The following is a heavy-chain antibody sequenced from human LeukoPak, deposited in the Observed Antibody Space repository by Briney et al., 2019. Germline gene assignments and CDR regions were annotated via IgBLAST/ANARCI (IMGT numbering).Heavy chain of an antibody. D-gene: IGHD2/OR15-2a*01. CDR3: ARDRIVIVIMTEEDAFDI. CDR1: GFTFDDYG. CDR2: INWNGGST. V-gene: IGHV3-20*04. Sequence: GGSLRLSCAASGFTFDDYGMSWVRQAPGKGLEWVSGINWNGGSTGYADSVKGRFTISRDNAKNSLYLQMNSLRAEDTALYYCARDRIVIVIMTEEDAFDIWGQGTMVTASS. J-gene: IGHJ3*02.